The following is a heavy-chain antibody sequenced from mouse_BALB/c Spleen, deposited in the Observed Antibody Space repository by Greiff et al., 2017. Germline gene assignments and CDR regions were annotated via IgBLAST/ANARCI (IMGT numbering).Heavy chain of an antibody. CDR1: GFTFSSYG. CDR2: INSNGGST. CDR3: ARDPLYYAMDY. V-gene: IGHV5-6-3*01. Sequence: EVKLMESGGGLVQPGGSLKLSCAASGFTFSSYGMSWVRQTPDKRLELVATINSNGGSTYYPDSVKGRFTISRDNAKNTLYLQMSSLKSEDTAMYYCARDPLYYAMDYWGQGTSVTVSS. J-gene: IGHJ4*01.